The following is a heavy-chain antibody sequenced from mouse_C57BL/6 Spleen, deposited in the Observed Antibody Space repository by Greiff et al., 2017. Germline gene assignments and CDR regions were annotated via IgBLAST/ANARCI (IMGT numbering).Heavy chain of an antibody. Sequence: DVHLVESGGDLVKPGGSLKLSCAASGFTFSSYGMSWVRQTPDKRLEWVATISSGGSYTYYPDSVKGRFTISRDNAKNTLYLQMSSLKSEDTAMYYCASLITTVVARYFDVWGTGTTVTVSS. CDR1: GFTFSSYG. V-gene: IGHV5-6*01. J-gene: IGHJ1*03. D-gene: IGHD1-1*01. CDR3: ASLITTVVARYFDV. CDR2: ISSGGSYT.